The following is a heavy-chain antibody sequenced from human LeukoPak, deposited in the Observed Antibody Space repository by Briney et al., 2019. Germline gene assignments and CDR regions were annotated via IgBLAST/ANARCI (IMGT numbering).Heavy chain of an antibody. D-gene: IGHD6-13*01. J-gene: IGHJ4*02. CDR3: AREVWSSNWYVPYFDY. V-gene: IGHV3-7*01. CDR1: GFTFSSYS. Sequence: GGSLRLSCAASGFTFSSYSMNWVRQAPGKGLEWVAHIKQDGNEKYYVDSVNGRFTISRDNAKNSLYLQMNSLRAEDTAVYYCAREVWSSNWYVPYFDYWGQGTLVTVSS. CDR2: IKQDGNEK.